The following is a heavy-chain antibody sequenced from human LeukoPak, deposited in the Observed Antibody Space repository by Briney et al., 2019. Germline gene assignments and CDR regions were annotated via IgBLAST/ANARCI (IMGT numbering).Heavy chain of an antibody. CDR3: AKDSVLGVRYFEAAPII. D-gene: IGHD3-9*01. CDR2: ISGSGGST. J-gene: IGHJ4*02. V-gene: IGHV3-23*01. Sequence: GGSLRLSCAASGFTFSSYAMSWVRQAPGKGLEWVSAISGSGGSTYYADSVKGRFTISRDNSKNTLYLQMNSLRAEDTAVYYCAKDSVLGVRYFEAAPIIWGQGTLVTVSS. CDR1: GFTFSSYA.